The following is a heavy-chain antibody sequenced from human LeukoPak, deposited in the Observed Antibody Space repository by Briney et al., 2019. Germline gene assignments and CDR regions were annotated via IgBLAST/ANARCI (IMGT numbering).Heavy chain of an antibody. CDR1: GFTFSSFG. CDR2: IRFDGSNK. CDR3: AKKGGAAFYNWFDP. D-gene: IGHD1-26*01. V-gene: IGHV3-30*02. Sequence: GGSLRLSCAASGFTFSSFGMHWVRQAPGKGLGWLAYIRFDGSNKEYADSLEGRFTISRDNSKNALYLQIDSLRPEDTAVYYCAKKGGAAFYNWFDPWGQGALVTVSS. J-gene: IGHJ5*02.